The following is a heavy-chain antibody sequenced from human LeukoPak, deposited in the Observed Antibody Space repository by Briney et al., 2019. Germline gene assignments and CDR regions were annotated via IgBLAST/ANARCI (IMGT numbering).Heavy chain of an antibody. V-gene: IGHV1-3*01. J-gene: IGHJ6*02. CDR2: INAGNGNT. Sequence: ASVKVSCKASGYTFTSYAMHWVRQAPGQRLEWMGWINAGNGNTKYSQKFQGRVTITRDTSASTAYMELSSLRSEDTAVYYCASSSTSFHYYYYGMDVWGQGTTVTVSS. CDR3: ASSSTSFHYYYYGMDV. D-gene: IGHD2-2*01. CDR1: GYTFTSYA.